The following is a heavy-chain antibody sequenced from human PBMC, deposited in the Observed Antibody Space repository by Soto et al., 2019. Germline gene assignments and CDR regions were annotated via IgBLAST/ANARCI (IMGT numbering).Heavy chain of an antibody. CDR2: ISYDGSNT. CDR3: ARDKEAIFGVVITHNYFDY. J-gene: IGHJ4*02. CDR1: GFTFSSYV. Sequence: QPGGSLRLSCAASGFTFSSYVMHWVRQAPGKGLEWVAVISYDGSNTYSADSVKGRSSISRDNSKNTLYLQMNSLRAADTGVYYCARDKEAIFGVVITHNYFDYWGQGALVTVSS. V-gene: IGHV3-30-3*01. D-gene: IGHD3-3*01.